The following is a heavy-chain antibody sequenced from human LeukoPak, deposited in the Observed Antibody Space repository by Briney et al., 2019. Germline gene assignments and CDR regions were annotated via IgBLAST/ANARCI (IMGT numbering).Heavy chain of an antibody. CDR2: ISYDGSNK. CDR1: GFTFSSYA. J-gene: IGHJ4*02. D-gene: IGHD5-24*01. CDR3: ARDRTTEMATIGY. V-gene: IGHV3-30-3*01. Sequence: GGSLRLSCAASGFTFSSYAMHWVRRAPGKGLEWVAVISYDGSNKYYADSVKGRFTIFRDNSKNTLYLQMNSLRAEDTAVYYCARDRTTEMATIGYWGQGTLVTVSS.